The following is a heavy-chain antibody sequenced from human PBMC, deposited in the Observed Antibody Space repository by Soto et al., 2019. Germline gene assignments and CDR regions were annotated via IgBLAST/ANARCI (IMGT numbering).Heavy chain of an antibody. CDR2: IIPIFGTA. CDR3: ARFKPALLGYCSAGSCTGNAFDI. V-gene: IGHV1-69*06. D-gene: IGHD2-15*01. CDR1: GGTFSSYA. Sequence: SVKVSCKASGGTFSSYAISWVRQAPGQGLEWMGGIIPIFGTANYAQKFQGRVTITADKSTSTAYMELSSLRSEDTAVYYCARFKPALLGYCSAGSCTGNAFDIWGQGTMVTVSS. J-gene: IGHJ3*02.